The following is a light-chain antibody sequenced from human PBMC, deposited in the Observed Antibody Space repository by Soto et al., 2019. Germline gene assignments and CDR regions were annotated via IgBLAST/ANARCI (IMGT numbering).Light chain of an antibody. CDR3: QSYDSSLSVA. CDR2: GNS. Sequence: QAVVTQPPSVSGAPGQRVTISCTGSSSNIGAGYDVHWYQQLPGTAPKLLFYGNSNRPSGVPDRFSGSKSGTSASLAITGLQAEDEADYYCQSYDSSLSVAFGGGTKLTVL. V-gene: IGLV1-40*01. J-gene: IGLJ2*01. CDR1: SSNIGAGYD.